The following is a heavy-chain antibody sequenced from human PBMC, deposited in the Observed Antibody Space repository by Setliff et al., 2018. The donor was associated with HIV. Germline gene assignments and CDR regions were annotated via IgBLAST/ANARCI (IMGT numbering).Heavy chain of an antibody. D-gene: IGHD3-10*01. CDR2: ISASGST. J-gene: IGHJ3*02. CDR3: ARGADMVHDAFDI. CDR1: GGSISTGVYY. V-gene: IGHV4-61*02. Sequence: PSETLSLTCTVSGGSISTGVYYWSWIRQPADKALEWIGRISASGSTNYNPSLGSRVTLSIDTSNNQFSLKLTSVTAADTAVYYCARGADMVHDAFDIWGQGTMVTVSS.